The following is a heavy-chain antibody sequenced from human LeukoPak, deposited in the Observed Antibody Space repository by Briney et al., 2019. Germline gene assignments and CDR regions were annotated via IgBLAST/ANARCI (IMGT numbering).Heavy chain of an antibody. D-gene: IGHD2-2*01. Sequence: SVKVSCKASGGTFSSYAISWVRQAPGQGLEWMGRIIPILGIANYAQKFQGRVTITADKSTSTAYMALSSLRSEDTAVYYCARGGCSSTSCYESDYWGQGTLVTVSS. J-gene: IGHJ4*02. CDR2: IIPILGIA. CDR3: ARGGCSSTSCYESDY. V-gene: IGHV1-69*04. CDR1: GGTFSSYA.